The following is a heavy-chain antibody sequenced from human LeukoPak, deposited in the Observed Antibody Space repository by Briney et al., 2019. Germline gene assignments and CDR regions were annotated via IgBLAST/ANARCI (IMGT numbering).Heavy chain of an antibody. CDR3: AKEGLEAYYDSSAYLLD. CDR2: IRYDGSNK. Sequence: GGSLRLSCAASGFTFSSYGMHWVRQAPGKGLEWVAFIRYDGSNKYYADSVKGRFTISRDNSKNTLYLHISSLRAEDTATYYCAKEGLEAYYDSSAYLLDWGQGTLVTVSS. J-gene: IGHJ4*02. D-gene: IGHD3-22*01. V-gene: IGHV3-30*02. CDR1: GFTFSSYG.